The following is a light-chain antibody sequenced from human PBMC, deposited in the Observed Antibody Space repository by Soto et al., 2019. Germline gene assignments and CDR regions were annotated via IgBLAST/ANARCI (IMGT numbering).Light chain of an antibody. CDR3: QQYDSSPWT. CDR2: DTS. CDR1: QSVSSSY. V-gene: IGKV3-20*01. Sequence: EIVLTQSPGTLSLSPGARAPLSCRASQSVSSSYLAWYQQTPGQAPRLLVYDTSYRATGVPDRFSGSGSGTDFTLTISRLEPEDSAVYYCQQYDSSPWTFGQGTKVDIK. J-gene: IGKJ1*01.